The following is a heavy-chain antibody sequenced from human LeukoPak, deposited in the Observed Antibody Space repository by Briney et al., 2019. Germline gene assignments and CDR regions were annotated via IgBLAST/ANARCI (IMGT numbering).Heavy chain of an antibody. CDR2: IVVGSGNT. D-gene: IGHD4-17*01. V-gene: IGHV1-58*01. CDR3: ASLSVNHGDYDPFDC. J-gene: IGHJ4*02. CDR1: GFTFTSSA. Sequence: RGASVKVSCKASGFTFTSSAVQWVRQARGQRREWIGWIVVGSGNTNYAQKFQERVTITRDMSTSTAYMELSSLRSEDTAVYYCASLSVNHGDYDPFDCSGQGTLVTASS.